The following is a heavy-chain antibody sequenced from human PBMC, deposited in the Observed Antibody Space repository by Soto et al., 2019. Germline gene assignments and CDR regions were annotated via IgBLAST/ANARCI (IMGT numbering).Heavy chain of an antibody. CDR2: MNPNSGNT. D-gene: IGHD3-16*02. CDR1: GYTFTSND. V-gene: IGHV1-8*01. Sequence: QVQLVQSGAEVKKPGASVKVSCKASGYTFTSNDINWVRQATGQGLEWMGWMNPNSGNTGYAQKFQGRVTMTRNTSISTAYMELSSLRSEDTAVYYCARFGYRYGVLHLYGMDVWGQGTTVTVSS. CDR3: ARFGYRYGVLHLYGMDV. J-gene: IGHJ6*02.